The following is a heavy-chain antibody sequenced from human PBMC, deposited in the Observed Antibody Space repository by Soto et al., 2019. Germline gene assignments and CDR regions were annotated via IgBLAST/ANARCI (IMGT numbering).Heavy chain of an antibody. CDR3: ARRYGGTLDF. CDR1: XXXXXXXX. V-gene: IGHV4-59*01. J-gene: IGHJ4*02. CDR2: IYYSGST. D-gene: IGHD4-17*01. Sequence: QVQLQESGPGLVKPSETLSLTCTVXXXXXXXXXXXWIRQPPGKGLEWIGYIYYSGSTNYNPSLXXXXXXXXXXXXXXXXXXXXXXXXADTAXXYCARRYGGTLDFWGQGTLVTVSS.